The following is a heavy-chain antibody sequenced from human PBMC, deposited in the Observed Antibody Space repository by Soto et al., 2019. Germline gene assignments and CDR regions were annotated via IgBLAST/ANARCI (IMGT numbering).Heavy chain of an antibody. CDR2: IRRSGSDK. CDR3: ASRKGGRFLEWLPFDP. V-gene: IGHV3-7*01. CDR1: GFTFSTYS. D-gene: IGHD3-3*01. Sequence: GGSLRLSCVASGFTFSTYSMNWVRQAPGKGLEWVANIRRSGSDKYYADSVKGRFTISRDNAKNSLYLQMNSLRAEDTAVYYCASRKGGRFLEWLPFDPWGQGTLVTVSS. J-gene: IGHJ5*02.